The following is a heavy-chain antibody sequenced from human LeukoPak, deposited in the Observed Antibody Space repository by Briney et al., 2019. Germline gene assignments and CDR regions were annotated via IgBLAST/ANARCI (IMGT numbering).Heavy chain of an antibody. CDR3: ARRAGAYSHPYDY. V-gene: IGHV1-2*07. J-gene: IGHJ4*02. Sequence: ASVKVSCKTSGYTFIGYYMHWVRQAPGQGLEWMGWINPKNGGANYAPSFQGRVTMTRDRSISTVYMELTRLTSDDTAVFYCARRAGAYSHPYDYWGQGTLVTVSS. CDR2: INPKNGGA. CDR1: GYTFIGYY. D-gene: IGHD4/OR15-4a*01.